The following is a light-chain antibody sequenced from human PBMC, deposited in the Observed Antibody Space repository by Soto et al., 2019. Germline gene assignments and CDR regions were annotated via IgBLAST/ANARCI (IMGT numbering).Light chain of an antibody. J-gene: IGLJ2*01. Sequence: QSVVTQPPSVSAAPGQKVTISCAGSRSNIGNNYVSWYQQLPGTAPKLLIYDNNRRPSGIPDRVSGSKSGTSATLDITGLQSGDEDDYYCGAWDSSLSAVVFGGGTKLTVL. CDR2: DNN. CDR1: RSNIGNNY. CDR3: GAWDSSLSAVV. V-gene: IGLV1-51*01.